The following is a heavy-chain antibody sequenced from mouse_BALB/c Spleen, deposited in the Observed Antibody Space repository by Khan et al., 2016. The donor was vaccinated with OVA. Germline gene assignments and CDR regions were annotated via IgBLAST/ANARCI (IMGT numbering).Heavy chain of an antibody. CDR2: INPSTGYT. CDR1: GYTFINYW. J-gene: IGHJ2*01. Sequence: VQLVESGAELAKPGASVKMSCKASGYTFINYWILWVKQRPGQGLEWIGYINPSTGYTEYNQNFKDKATLTADKSSSTAYMQLSSLTSEDSAVYYCARRGLRWDFDYWGQGTTLTDSS. CDR3: ARRGLRWDFDY. D-gene: IGHD1-1*01. V-gene: IGHV1-7*01.